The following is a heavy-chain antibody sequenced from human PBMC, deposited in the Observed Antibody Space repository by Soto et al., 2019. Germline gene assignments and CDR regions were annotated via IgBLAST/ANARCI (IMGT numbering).Heavy chain of an antibody. CDR3: AREGLRRAGVVAATHFDY. J-gene: IGHJ4*02. D-gene: IGHD2-15*01. V-gene: IGHV1-69*12. Sequence: QVQLVQSGAEVKKPGSSVKVSCKASGGTFSSYAISWVRQAPGQGLEWMGGIIPIFGTANYAQKFQGRVTLPADETTSTAYMELSSLRSEDTAVYYCAREGLRRAGVVAATHFDYWGQGTLVTVSS. CDR1: GGTFSSYA. CDR2: IIPIFGTA.